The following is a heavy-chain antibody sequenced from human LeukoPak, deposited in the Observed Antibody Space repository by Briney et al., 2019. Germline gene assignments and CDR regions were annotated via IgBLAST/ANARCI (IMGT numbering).Heavy chain of an antibody. Sequence: ASVKVSCKASGYTFTGYYMHWVRQAPGQGLEWMGWINPNSGGTNYAQKFQGRVTMTRDTSISTAYMELSRLRSDDTAVYYCARDSGGYSYGYAPPNFDYWGQGTLVTVSS. CDR2: INPNSGGT. CDR3: ARDSGGYSYGYAPPNFDY. J-gene: IGHJ4*02. D-gene: IGHD5-18*01. V-gene: IGHV1-2*02. CDR1: GYTFTGYY.